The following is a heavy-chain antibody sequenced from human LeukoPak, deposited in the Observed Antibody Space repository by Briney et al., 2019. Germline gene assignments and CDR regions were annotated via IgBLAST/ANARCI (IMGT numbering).Heavy chain of an antibody. CDR1: GFTFSSYG. Sequence: GGTLRLSCAASGFTFSSYGMSWVRQAPGKGLEWVSSISSSSSYIYYADSVKGRFTISRDNAKNSLYLQMNSLRAEDTAVYYCARAWGNYYGSGSGFDYWGQGTLVTVSS. CDR2: ISSSSSYI. D-gene: IGHD3-10*01. J-gene: IGHJ4*02. V-gene: IGHV3-21*01. CDR3: ARAWGNYYGSGSGFDY.